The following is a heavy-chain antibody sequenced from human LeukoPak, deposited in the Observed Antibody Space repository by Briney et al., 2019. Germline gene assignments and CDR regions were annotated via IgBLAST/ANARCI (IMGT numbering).Heavy chain of an antibody. J-gene: IGHJ4*02. Sequence: GGSLRLSCTASGFTFRDLYWDWVRQAPAKGLEWLGRIRNEAKGYTADYATSVSGRFTISRDDSNYSLFLQMNSLKTEHTAVYYCVRVRHGDSFDYWGQGTRVTVPS. CDR2: IRNEAKGYTA. CDR1: GFTFRDLY. D-gene: IGHD4-17*01. V-gene: IGHV3-72*01. CDR3: VRVRHGDSFDY.